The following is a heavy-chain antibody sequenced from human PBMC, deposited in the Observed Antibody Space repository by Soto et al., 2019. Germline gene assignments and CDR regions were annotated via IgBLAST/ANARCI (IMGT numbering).Heavy chain of an antibody. CDR3: ARGGGPYDSSSYYFDS. CDR1: GGPVNSGSYF. D-gene: IGHD3-22*01. J-gene: IGHJ4*02. V-gene: IGHV4-61*01. Sequence: QVHLQESGPRLVQPSETLSLACTVSGGPVNSGSYFWSWIRQPPGKGLEWIGYIYYSGNTFYNPSFQGRVTMSIDTSKNPFSLKLPSVTAADTDVYYCARGGGPYDSSSYYFDSWGQGTLVTVSS. CDR2: IYYSGNT.